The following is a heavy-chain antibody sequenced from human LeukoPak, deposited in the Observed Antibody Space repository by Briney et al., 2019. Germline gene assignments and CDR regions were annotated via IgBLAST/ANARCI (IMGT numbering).Heavy chain of an antibody. Sequence: GGSLRLSCAASGLTLSSYAMSWVSQAPGKGLEWVSAIRGRGGRTYYADSVKGRFTISRDNSKNTLYLQMNSLRAEDTAVYYCAKDLRYNWNDLYDAFDIWGQGTMVTVSS. CDR1: GLTLSSYA. D-gene: IGHD1-20*01. CDR2: IRGRGGRT. V-gene: IGHV3-23*01. CDR3: AKDLRYNWNDLYDAFDI. J-gene: IGHJ3*02.